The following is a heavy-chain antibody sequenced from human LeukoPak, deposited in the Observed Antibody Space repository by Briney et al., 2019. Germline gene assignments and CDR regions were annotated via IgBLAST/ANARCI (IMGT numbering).Heavy chain of an antibody. D-gene: IGHD3-10*01. CDR1: GFTFDHYA. V-gene: IGHV3-43*02. J-gene: IGHJ4*02. Sequence: GGSLRLSCTTSGFTFDHYAMHWVRQGPGKSLEWVSLISGDGGITYYADSVKGRFTISGDNSKKSVYLQMNSLRSEDTALYYCGKPPGVWGSGTFGDPPDFWGQGTLVTVSS. CDR2: ISGDGGIT. CDR3: GKPPGVWGSGTFGDPPDF.